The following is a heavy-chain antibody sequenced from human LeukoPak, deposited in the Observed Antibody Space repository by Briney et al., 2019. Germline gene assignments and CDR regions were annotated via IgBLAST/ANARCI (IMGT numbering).Heavy chain of an antibody. D-gene: IGHD3-22*01. V-gene: IGHV1-69*02. J-gene: IGHJ6*02. CDR2: IIPILGIA. Sequence: SVKVSCKASGGTFSSYTISWARQAPGQGLEWMGRIIPILGIANYAQKFQGRVTITADKSTSTAYMELSSLRSEDTAVYYCAYDSRNDYYYYGMDVWGQGTTVTVSS. CDR1: GGTFSSYT. CDR3: AYDSRNDYYYYGMDV.